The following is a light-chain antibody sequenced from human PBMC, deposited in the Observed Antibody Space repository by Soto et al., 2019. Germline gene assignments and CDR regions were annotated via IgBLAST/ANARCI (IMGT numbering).Light chain of an antibody. CDR1: QSVRSSY. Sequence: EVVLTQSPCSLSFSPLERATLSCRASQSVRSSYLAWYQQKPGQAPRLLIFGAFRRATGIPDRFSGSGSGTDFTLTISGLEPEDFAVYYCQQYGTSFTFGPGTKVDIK. J-gene: IGKJ3*01. CDR2: GAF. V-gene: IGKV3-20*01. CDR3: QQYGTSFT.